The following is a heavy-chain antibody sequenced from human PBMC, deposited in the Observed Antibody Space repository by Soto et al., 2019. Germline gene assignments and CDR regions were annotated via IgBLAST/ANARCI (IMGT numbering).Heavy chain of an antibody. V-gene: IGHV4-61*08. J-gene: IGHJ4*02. CDR2: TYYNGDT. CDR3: ARGPAYINGWRTFDL. CDR1: DDSFRGAEYY. D-gene: IGHD6-19*01. Sequence: VLLQESGPRLLRPSETLSLTCTVSDDSFRGAEYYWSWIRQPLGKGPEWIGYTYYNGDTKYNPALRSRVTMSEDPSKNQFSLRLSYVTDADTAVYFCARGPAYINGWRTFDLWGRGILVTVSS.